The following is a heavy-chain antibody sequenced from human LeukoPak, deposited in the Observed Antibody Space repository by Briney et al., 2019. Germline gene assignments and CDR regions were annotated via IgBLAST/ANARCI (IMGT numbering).Heavy chain of an antibody. CDR2: ISGSGGST. Sequence: GGSLRLSCAASGFTVSSNYMSWVRQAPGKGLEWVSAISGSGGSTYYADSVKGRFTISRDNSKNTLYLQMSSLRAEDTAVYYCAKVPIAAAGNWYFDLWGRGTLVTVSS. CDR1: GFTVSSNY. D-gene: IGHD6-13*01. J-gene: IGHJ2*01. CDR3: AKVPIAAAGNWYFDL. V-gene: IGHV3-23*01.